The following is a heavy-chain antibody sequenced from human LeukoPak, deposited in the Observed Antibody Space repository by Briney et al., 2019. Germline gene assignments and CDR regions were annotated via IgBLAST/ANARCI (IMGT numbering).Heavy chain of an antibody. CDR2: ISAYNGNT. CDR3: ARDGVVVPAARPYYYYYYMDV. CDR1: GYTFTSYG. Sequence: ASVKVSCKASGYTFTSYGISWVRQAPGQGLEWMGWISAYNGNTNYAQKFQGRVTMTRDTSISTAYMELSRLRSDDTAVYYCARDGVVVPAARPYYYYYYMDVWGKGTTVTVSS. D-gene: IGHD2-2*01. J-gene: IGHJ6*03. V-gene: IGHV1-18*01.